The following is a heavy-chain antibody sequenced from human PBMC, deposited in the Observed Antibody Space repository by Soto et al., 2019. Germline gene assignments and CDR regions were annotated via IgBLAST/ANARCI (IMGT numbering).Heavy chain of an antibody. CDR1: GGSISSGGYY. Sequence: QVQLQESGPGLVKPSQTLSLTCTVSGGSISSGGYYWSWNRQHPGKGLEWIGYIYYSGSTYYNPSLKSRVTISVDTSKNQFSLKLRSVTAADTAVYYCARSLSVDTAMVYGYWGQGTLVTVSS. CDR2: IYYSGST. V-gene: IGHV4-31*03. D-gene: IGHD5-18*01. J-gene: IGHJ4*02. CDR3: ARSLSVDTAMVYGY.